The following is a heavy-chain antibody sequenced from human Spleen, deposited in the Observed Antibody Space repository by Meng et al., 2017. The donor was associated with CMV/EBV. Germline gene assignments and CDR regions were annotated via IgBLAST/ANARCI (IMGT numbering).Heavy chain of an antibody. J-gene: IGHJ6*02. CDR1: GFTFSDYY. CDR3: ARENWDYGMDV. V-gene: IGHV3-11*01. D-gene: IGHD7-27*01. CDR2: ISSSGSTI. Sequence: GESLKISCAASGFTFSDYYMSWIRQAPGKGLEWVSYISSSGSTIYYADSVKGRFTISRDNAKNSLYLQMNSLRAEDTAVYYCARENWDYGMDVWGQGTTVTVSS.